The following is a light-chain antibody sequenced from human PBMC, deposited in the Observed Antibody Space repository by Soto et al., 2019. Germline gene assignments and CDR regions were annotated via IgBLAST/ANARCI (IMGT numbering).Light chain of an antibody. CDR3: QQRSNWPIT. CDR1: QNINRY. CDR2: DAS. J-gene: IGKJ5*01. Sequence: ESVLTQSPATLSLSPGERATLSCRASQNINRYLAWYHQKPGQPPRLLIYDASTRATGIPARFSGSGSGTDFTLTISSLEPEDFAVYYCQQRSNWPITFGQGTRLEIK. V-gene: IGKV3-11*01.